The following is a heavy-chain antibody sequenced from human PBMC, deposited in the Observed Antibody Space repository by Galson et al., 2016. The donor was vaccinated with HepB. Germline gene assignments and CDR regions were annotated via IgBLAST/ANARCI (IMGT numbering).Heavy chain of an antibody. V-gene: IGHV3-33*01. CDR1: GFTFSSYG. D-gene: IGHD6-19*01. Sequence: SLRLSCAASGFTFSSYGMHWVRQAPGKGLEWVAVIWYDGSNKYYADSVKGRFTISRDNSKNTLYLQMNSLRAEATAVYYCARDAPVAVTAIDIWGQGTMVTVSS. CDR2: IWYDGSNK. J-gene: IGHJ3*02. CDR3: ARDAPVAVTAIDI.